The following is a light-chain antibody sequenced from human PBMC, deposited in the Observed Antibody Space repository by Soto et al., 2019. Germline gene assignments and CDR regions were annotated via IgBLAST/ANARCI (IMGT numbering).Light chain of an antibody. J-gene: IGKJ5*01. CDR3: QQRSNWPPIT. Sequence: EIVLTQSPATLSLSPGERATLSCRASQSVSSSLAWYPQKPGQSPMLLIYDASNRATGIPARFSGSGSGTDYTLTISSLVPEAFAVYYCQQRSNWPPITFGQGTRREIK. CDR2: DAS. V-gene: IGKV3-11*01. CDR1: QSVSSS.